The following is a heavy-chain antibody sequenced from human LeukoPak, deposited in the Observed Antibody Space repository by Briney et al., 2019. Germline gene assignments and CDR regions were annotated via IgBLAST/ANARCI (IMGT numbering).Heavy chain of an antibody. CDR3: AQERRLVIVVGPAADFDY. J-gene: IGHJ4*02. D-gene: IGHD2-2*03. V-gene: IGHV4-38-2*02. CDR1: GYSISSGYY. CDR2: IYHSGST. Sequence: WETLSLTCTVSGYSISSGYYWGWSRQPPGKGLEWIGSIYHSGSTYYNPSLKSRVTISVDTSKNQFSLKLSSVTAADTAVYYCAQERRLVIVVGPAADFDYWGQGTLVTVSS.